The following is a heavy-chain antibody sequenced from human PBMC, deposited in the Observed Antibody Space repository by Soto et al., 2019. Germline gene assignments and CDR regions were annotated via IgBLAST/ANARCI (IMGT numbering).Heavy chain of an antibody. CDR1: GFNFITFS. CDR2: ISASSSSI. J-gene: IGHJ3*02. Sequence: DVQLVEYGGGLVKPGGSLRLSCAASGFNFITFSMNWVRQAPGKGVEWVSSISASSSSIYYAESVKGRFTVSRDNAKNSLYLQMNSLTAEDTALSSCVRDAYNRDAFDIWGQGTTVTVSS. D-gene: IGHD1-20*01. CDR3: VRDAYNRDAFDI. V-gene: IGHV3-21*01.